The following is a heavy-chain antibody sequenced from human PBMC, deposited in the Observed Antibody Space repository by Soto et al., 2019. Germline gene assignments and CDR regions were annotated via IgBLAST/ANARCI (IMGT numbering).Heavy chain of an antibody. Sequence: EVQLVESGGGLVKPGGSLRLSCAASGFTFTRYSMKWVRQAPGKGLERVSSISSTTNYIYYGDSRKGRFTISRDNAKKSLSMEMNSLRVEDTAVYYCARESEDRTSNFDYWGQGTLFTVSS. CDR1: GFTFTRYS. V-gene: IGHV3-21*01. J-gene: IGHJ4*02. CDR3: ARESEDRTSNFDY. CDR2: ISSTTNYI.